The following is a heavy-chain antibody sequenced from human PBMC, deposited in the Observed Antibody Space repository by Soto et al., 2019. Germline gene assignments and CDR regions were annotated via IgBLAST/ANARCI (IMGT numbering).Heavy chain of an antibody. CDR2: IKSKYNGGTI. CDR1: GFIFSNAW. V-gene: IGHV3-15*07. Sequence: VQLVESGGALVKPGGSLRLSCAGSGFIFSNAWMNWVRQAPGKGLEWVGRIKSKYNGGTIDYVAPVKGRFAISRDDSKSTAYLQMESLETEDTGVYYCVTGKYLDYWGQGTLVTVSS. CDR3: VTGKYLDY. J-gene: IGHJ4*02.